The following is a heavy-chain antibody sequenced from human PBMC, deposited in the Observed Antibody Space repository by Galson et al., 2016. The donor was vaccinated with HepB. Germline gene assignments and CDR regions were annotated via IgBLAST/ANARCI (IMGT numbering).Heavy chain of an antibody. V-gene: IGHV5-51*01. D-gene: IGHD3-9*01. CDR1: GSSSTTYW. J-gene: IGHJ4*02. CDR3: ARVVTMTGTPFDA. Sequence: QSGAEVKKPGESLRISCTGSGSSSTTYWIGWVRQMPGKGLEWVGLIYPGDSDAKYSPSFEGQVTMSADMSTNTAYLQWSSLKASDAAIYYRARVVTMTGTPFDAWGQGTLVTVSS. CDR2: IYPGDSDA.